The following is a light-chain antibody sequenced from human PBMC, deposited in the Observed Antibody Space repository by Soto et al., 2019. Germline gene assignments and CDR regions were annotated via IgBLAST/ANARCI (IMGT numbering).Light chain of an antibody. CDR1: QGISSW. CDR2: AAS. Sequence: DIQMTQSPSSVSASVGDRVTITCRASQGISSWVAWYQQKPGKAHNLLIYAASSLQSGVPSRFSGSGSGTELPPPISRLQPEDFATYYCQHADTFPLPFGGGTKVENK. V-gene: IGKV1-12*01. CDR3: QHADTFPLP. J-gene: IGKJ4*01.